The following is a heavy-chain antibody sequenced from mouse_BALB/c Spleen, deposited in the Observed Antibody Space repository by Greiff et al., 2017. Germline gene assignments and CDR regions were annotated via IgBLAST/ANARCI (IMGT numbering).Heavy chain of an antibody. Sequence: QVQLKQSGAELARPGASVKLSCKASGYTFTSYWMQWVKQRPGQGLEWIGAIYPGDGDTRYTQKFKGKATLTADKSSSTAYMQLSSLASEDSAVYYCARPYDYDSVYYAMDYWGQGTSVTVSS. CDR3: ARPYDYDSVYYAMDY. J-gene: IGHJ4*01. V-gene: IGHV1-87*01. D-gene: IGHD2-4*01. CDR1: GYTFTSYW. CDR2: IYPGDGDT.